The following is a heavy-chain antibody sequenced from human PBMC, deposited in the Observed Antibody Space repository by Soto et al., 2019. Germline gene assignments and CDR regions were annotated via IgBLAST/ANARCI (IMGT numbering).Heavy chain of an antibody. CDR2: ISGSGGST. D-gene: IGHD1-7*01. V-gene: IGHV3-23*01. CDR3: AKDSMRGITGTLRWFDP. Sequence: GGSLRLSCAASGFTFSSYAMSWVRQAPGKGLEWVSAISGSGGSTYYADSVKGRFTISRDNSKNTLYLQMNSLRAEDTAVYYCAKDSMRGITGTLRWFDPWGQGTLVTVSS. CDR1: GFTFSSYA. J-gene: IGHJ5*02.